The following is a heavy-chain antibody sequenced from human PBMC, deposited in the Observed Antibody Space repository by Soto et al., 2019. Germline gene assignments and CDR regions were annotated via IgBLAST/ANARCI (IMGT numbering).Heavy chain of an antibody. CDR1: GFTFSHFW. CDR2: INSDGSST. V-gene: IGHV3-74*01. J-gene: IGHJ6*02. Sequence: PGGSLRLSCAASGFTFSHFWMHWVRQAPGKGLVWVSRINSDGSSTNYAESVKGRSTISRDNAKNTLYLQMISLRAEDTAVYYCVRGYSYGSYPYYYYGMDVWGQGTTVTVSS. CDR3: VRGYSYGSYPYYYYGMDV. D-gene: IGHD5-18*01.